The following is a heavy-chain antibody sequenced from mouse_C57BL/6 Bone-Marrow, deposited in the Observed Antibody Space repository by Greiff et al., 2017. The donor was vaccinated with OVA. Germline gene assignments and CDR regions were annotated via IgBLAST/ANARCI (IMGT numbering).Heavy chain of an antibody. V-gene: IGHV5-12*01. Sequence: EVMLVESGGGLVQPGGSLKLSCAASGFTFSDYYMYWVRQTPEKRLAWVAYISNGGGSTYYPDTVKGRFTISSDNAKNTLFLQMSRLKSEDTAMYYCARQGATVVAGGYYFDYWGKGTTLTVSS. CDR1: GFTFSDYY. CDR2: ISNGGGST. CDR3: ARQGATVVAGGYYFDY. D-gene: IGHD1-1*01. J-gene: IGHJ2*01.